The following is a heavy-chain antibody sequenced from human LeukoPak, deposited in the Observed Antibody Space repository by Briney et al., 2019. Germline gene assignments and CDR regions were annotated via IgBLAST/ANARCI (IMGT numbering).Heavy chain of an antibody. Sequence: GASVKVSCKASGYTFTSYDINWVRQATGQGLEWMGWMNPNSGNTGYAQKFQGRVTMTRNTSISTAYMELSSLRSEDTAVYYCARSRSNGRPIVVVPAAPPRPNWFDPWGQGTLVTVSS. J-gene: IGHJ5*02. CDR2: MNPNSGNT. D-gene: IGHD2-2*01. CDR1: GYTFTSYD. CDR3: ARSRSNGRPIVVVPAAPPRPNWFDP. V-gene: IGHV1-8*01.